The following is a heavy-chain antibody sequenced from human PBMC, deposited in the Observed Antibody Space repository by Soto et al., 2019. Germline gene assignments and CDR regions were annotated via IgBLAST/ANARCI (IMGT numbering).Heavy chain of an antibody. J-gene: IGHJ5*02. V-gene: IGHV3-30*18. Sequence: QVHVIESGGDVVQPGRSLRLSCAASGFLLSDYAIHWVRQAPGEGLEWVAMISHDGNYKYYGDSVKGRFTLSRDNSNNTVYLHMNGLITDDTAVYYCAKSGLRRVNWFDPWGQGTLVTVSS. CDR1: GFLLSDYA. CDR2: ISHDGNYK. D-gene: IGHD2-21*01. CDR3: AKSGLRRVNWFDP.